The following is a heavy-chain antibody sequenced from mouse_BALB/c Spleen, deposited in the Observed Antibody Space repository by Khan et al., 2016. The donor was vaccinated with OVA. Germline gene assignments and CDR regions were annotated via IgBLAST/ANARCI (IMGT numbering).Heavy chain of an antibody. J-gene: IGHJ2*01. CDR1: GFTFTSYA. V-gene: IGHV5-9-3*01. Sequence: VELVESGAGLVKPGGSLKFSCAASGFTFTSYALSWVRQTPEKRLEWIAAINTGSGYTNYPGSFKGRSTISRDKSSNTPYLQISSLRSEDTAMYYCARSPTYDASNCFDYWGQGTTLTVSS. D-gene: IGHD1-1*01. CDR2: INTGSGYT. CDR3: ARSPTYDASNCFDY.